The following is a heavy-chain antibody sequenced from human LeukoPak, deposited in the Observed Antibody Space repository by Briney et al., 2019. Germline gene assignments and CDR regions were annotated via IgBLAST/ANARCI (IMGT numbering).Heavy chain of an antibody. CDR3: ARGDYDYVWGSYRYTNFDY. V-gene: IGHV3-48*03. D-gene: IGHD3-16*02. Sequence: GGSLRLSCAASGFTFSSYEMNWVRQAPGKGLEWVSYISSSGSTIYYADSVKGRFTISRDNAKNSLYLQMNSLRAEDTAVYYCARGDYDYVWGSYRYTNFDYWGQGTLVTVSS. CDR1: GFTFSSYE. CDR2: ISSSGSTI. J-gene: IGHJ4*02.